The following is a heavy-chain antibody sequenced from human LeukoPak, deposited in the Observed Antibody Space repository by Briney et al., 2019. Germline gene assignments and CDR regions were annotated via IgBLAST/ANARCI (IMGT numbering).Heavy chain of an antibody. CDR2: ISSSGSTI. CDR1: GFTFSSYE. D-gene: IGHD5-24*01. V-gene: IGHV3-48*03. J-gene: IGHJ4*02. CDR3: AGVGMATGPFDY. Sequence: GGSLRPSCAASGFTFSSYEMNWVRQAPGKGLEWVSYISSSGSTIYYADSVKGRFTISRDNVKNSLYLQMNSLRAEDTAVYYCAGVGMATGPFDYWGQGTLVTVSS.